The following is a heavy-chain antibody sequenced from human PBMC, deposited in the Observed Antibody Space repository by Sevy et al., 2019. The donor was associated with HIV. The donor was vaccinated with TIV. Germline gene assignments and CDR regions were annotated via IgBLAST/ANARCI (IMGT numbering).Heavy chain of an antibody. J-gene: IGHJ4*02. V-gene: IGHV4-38-2*01. Sequence: SETLSLTCAVSGYSISSGYYWGWIRQPPGKGLEWIGSIYHSGSTYYNPSLKSRVTISVDTSKNQFSLKRSSVTAADTAVYYWASVGATTGPDYWGQGTLVTVSS. D-gene: IGHD1-26*01. CDR1: GYSISSGYY. CDR3: ASVGATTGPDY. CDR2: IYHSGST.